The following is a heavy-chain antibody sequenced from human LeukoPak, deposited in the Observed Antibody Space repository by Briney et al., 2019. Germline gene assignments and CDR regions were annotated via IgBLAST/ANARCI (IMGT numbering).Heavy chain of an antibody. CDR3: ARTSHESVLYWSDP. V-gene: IGHV1-18*01. D-gene: IGHD3-16*01. CDR1: GYTFTTYG. CDR2: ISGYNGNT. Sequence: ASVTVSCKASGYTFTTYGIGWVRQAPGQGLEWMGWISGYNGNTNYAQKFQGRVTMTTDTSTSTAYMELRSLRSDDTAVYYCARTSHESVLYWSDPWGQGTLVNVSS. J-gene: IGHJ5*02.